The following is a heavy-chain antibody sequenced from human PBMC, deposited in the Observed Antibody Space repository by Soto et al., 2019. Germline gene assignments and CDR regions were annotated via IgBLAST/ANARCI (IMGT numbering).Heavy chain of an antibody. Sequence: QGQLVQSGGGVTKPGASVKVSCNASGYTFTSYGISWVRQAPGQGLEWMGWISPYSGHTKDAQKVQGRVTLTTETSTGTAYMELRSLASDDTAVYYCARDRCTTAKCYTHHLDVWGQGTTVIVSS. J-gene: IGHJ6*02. CDR3: ARDRCTTAKCYTHHLDV. V-gene: IGHV1-18*04. CDR1: GYTFTSYG. D-gene: IGHD2-8*01. CDR2: ISPYSGHT.